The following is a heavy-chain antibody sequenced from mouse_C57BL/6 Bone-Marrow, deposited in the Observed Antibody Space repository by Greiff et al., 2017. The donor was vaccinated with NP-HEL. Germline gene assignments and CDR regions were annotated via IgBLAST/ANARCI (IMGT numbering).Heavy chain of an antibody. Sequence: EVMLVESGGGLVKPGGSLKLSCAASGFTFSSYAMSWVRQTPEKRLEWVATISDGGSYTYYPDNVKGRFTISRDNAKNNLYLQMSHLKSEDTAMYYCARSQGSWGQGTTLTVSS. V-gene: IGHV5-4*03. CDR1: GFTFSSYA. CDR3: ARSQGS. J-gene: IGHJ2*01. CDR2: ISDGGSYT.